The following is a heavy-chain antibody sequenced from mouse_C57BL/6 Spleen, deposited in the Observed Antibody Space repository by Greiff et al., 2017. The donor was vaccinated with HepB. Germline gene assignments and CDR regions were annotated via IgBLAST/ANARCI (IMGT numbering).Heavy chain of an antibody. CDR1: GFSLTSYA. Sequence: QVQLKESGPGLVAPSPSLSFTCTVSGFSLTSYAISWVRQPPGKGLEWLGVIWTGGGTNYNSALKSRLSISKENSKSQVILKMNSLQTDDTAGYYCARGYGSGWYFDDWGTGTTVTVSS. J-gene: IGHJ1*03. CDR3: ARGYGSGWYFDD. CDR2: IWTGGGT. D-gene: IGHD1-1*01. V-gene: IGHV2-9-1*01.